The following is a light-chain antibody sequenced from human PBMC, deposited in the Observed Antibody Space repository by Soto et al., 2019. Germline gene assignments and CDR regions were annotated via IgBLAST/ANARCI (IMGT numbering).Light chain of an antibody. V-gene: IGLV2-14*03. J-gene: IGLJ1*01. Sequence: QSVLTQPASVSGSPGQSITISCTGTSSDVGGYNYVSWYQQYPGKAPKVMIYDVSNRPSGVSNRFSGSKSGDTASLTISGLQAEDEADYYCSSYARSSTLYVLGTGTKV. CDR2: DVS. CDR3: SSYARSSTLYV. CDR1: SSDVGGYNY.